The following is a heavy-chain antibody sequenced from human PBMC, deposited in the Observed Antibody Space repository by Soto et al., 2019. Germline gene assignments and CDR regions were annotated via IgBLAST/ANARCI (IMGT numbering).Heavy chain of an antibody. Sequence: GGSLRLSCAASGFTFSQAWMDWVRQVPGKGLEWLGRIKSRNDGGTTEFAAPVKGRFTISRDNSRNTLYLQMNSLRAEDTAIYYCASAGSVNEYMWETHFWGQGTPGTVSS. D-gene: IGHD1-26*01. V-gene: IGHV3-15*01. J-gene: IGHJ4*02. CDR1: GFTFSQAW. CDR3: ASAGSVNEYMWETHF. CDR2: IKSRNDGGTT.